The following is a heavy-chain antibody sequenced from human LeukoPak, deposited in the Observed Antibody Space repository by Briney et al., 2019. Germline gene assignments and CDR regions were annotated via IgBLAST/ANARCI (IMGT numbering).Heavy chain of an antibody. V-gene: IGHV3-48*03. J-gene: IGHJ5*02. Sequence: PGGSLRLSCAASGFTFSSYEMNWVRQAPGKGLEGVSYISSSGSTIYYADSVKGRFTISRDNAKNSLYLQMNDLRAEDTAVYYCAGGIVVVTALSFDPWGQGTLVTVSS. D-gene: IGHD2-21*02. CDR1: GFTFSSYE. CDR3: AGGIVVVTALSFDP. CDR2: ISSSGSTI.